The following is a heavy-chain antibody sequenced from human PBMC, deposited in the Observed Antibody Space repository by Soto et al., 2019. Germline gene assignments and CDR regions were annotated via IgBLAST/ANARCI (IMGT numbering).Heavy chain of an antibody. CDR1: GFTFSSYA. D-gene: IGHD2-15*01. CDR2: ISGSGGST. Sequence: GGSLRLSCAASGFTFSSYAMSWVRQAPGKGLEWVSAISGSGGSTYYADSVKGRFTISRDNSKNTLYLQMNSLRAEDTAVYYCAKTPERPHCSGGSCYSVLGKVDYWGQGTLVTVSS. CDR3: AKTPERPHCSGGSCYSVLGKVDY. J-gene: IGHJ4*02. V-gene: IGHV3-23*01.